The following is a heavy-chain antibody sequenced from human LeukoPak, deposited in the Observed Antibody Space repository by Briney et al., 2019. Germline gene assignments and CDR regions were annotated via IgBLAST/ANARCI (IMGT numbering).Heavy chain of an antibody. D-gene: IGHD4-23*01. CDR1: GYTFTAYY. CDR3: ARDNSVEDTAWWFDP. Sequence: ASVKVSCKASGYTFTAYYIHWVRQAPGQGLEWMGWINPKSGDTKYAQKFQGRVTMTRDMSTSTDYMELSSLRSEDTAVYYCARDNSVEDTAWWFDPWGQGTLVTVSS. CDR2: INPKSGDT. V-gene: IGHV1-2*02. J-gene: IGHJ5*02.